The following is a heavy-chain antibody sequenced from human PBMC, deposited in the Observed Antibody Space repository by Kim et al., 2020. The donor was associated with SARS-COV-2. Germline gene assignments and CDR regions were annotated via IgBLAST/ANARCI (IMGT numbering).Heavy chain of an antibody. CDR2: ISSSSSYI. CDR1: GFTFSSYS. D-gene: IGHD3-9*01. CDR3: ARDPNYDILTGHN. Sequence: GGSLRLSCAASGFTFSSYSMNWVRQAPGKGLEWVSSISSSSSYIYYADSVKGRFTISRDNAKNSLYLQMNSLRAEDTAVYYCARDPNYDILTGHNWGQGTRVTVSS. J-gene: IGHJ4*02. V-gene: IGHV3-21*01.